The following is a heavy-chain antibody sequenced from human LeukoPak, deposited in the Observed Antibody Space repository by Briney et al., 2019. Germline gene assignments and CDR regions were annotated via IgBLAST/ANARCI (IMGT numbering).Heavy chain of an antibody. Sequence: SETLSLTCAVYGGSFSGYYWSWIRQPPGKGLEWIGEINHSGSTNYNPSLKSRVTISVDTSKNQFSLKLSSVTAADTAVYYCARVQYDILTGYYAGAFDIWGQGTMVTVSS. CDR3: ARVQYDILTGYYAGAFDI. CDR2: INHSGST. D-gene: IGHD3-9*01. CDR1: GGSFSGYY. J-gene: IGHJ3*02. V-gene: IGHV4-34*01.